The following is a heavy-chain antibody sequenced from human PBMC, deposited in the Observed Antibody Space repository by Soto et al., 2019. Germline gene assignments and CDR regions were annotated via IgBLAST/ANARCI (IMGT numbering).Heavy chain of an antibody. V-gene: IGHV4-30-4*01. D-gene: IGHD3-16*02. J-gene: IGHJ4*02. Sequence: SETLSGTCTVSGGSISSGDYYWSWIRQPPGKGLEWIGYIYYSGSTYYNPSLKSRVTISVDTSKNQFSLKLSSVTAADTAVYYCAREGDYDYVWWSYRYIDYWRQRPLVPVSS. CDR3: AREGDYDYVWWSYRYIDY. CDR2: IYYSGST. CDR1: GGSISSGDYY.